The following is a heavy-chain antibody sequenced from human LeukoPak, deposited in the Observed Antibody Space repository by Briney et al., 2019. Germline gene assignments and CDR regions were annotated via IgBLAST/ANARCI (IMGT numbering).Heavy chain of an antibody. D-gene: IGHD6-19*01. CDR2: INHSGST. CDR1: GGSFSGYY. V-gene: IGHV4-34*01. Sequence: PSETLSLICAVYGGSFSGYYWSWIRQPPGKGLEWIGEINHSGSTNYNPSLKSRVTISVDTSKNQFSLKLSSVTAADTAVYYCARGYSSGWYGLRVFDYWGQGTLVTVSS. CDR3: ARGYSSGWYGLRVFDY. J-gene: IGHJ4*02.